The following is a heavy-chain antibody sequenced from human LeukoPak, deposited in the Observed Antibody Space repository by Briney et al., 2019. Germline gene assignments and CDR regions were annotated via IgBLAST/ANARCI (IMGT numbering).Heavy chain of an antibody. V-gene: IGHV4-30-4*01. CDR1: GGSISSGDYY. D-gene: IGHD3-10*01. J-gene: IGHJ4*02. Sequence: SETLSLTCAVSGGSISSGDYYWSWIRQPPGKGLEWIGYIYYSGSTYYNPSLKSRVTISVDTSKNQFSLKLSSVTAADTAVYYCARDLTRYGSGFDYWGQGTLVTVSS. CDR2: IYYSGST. CDR3: ARDLTRYGSGFDY.